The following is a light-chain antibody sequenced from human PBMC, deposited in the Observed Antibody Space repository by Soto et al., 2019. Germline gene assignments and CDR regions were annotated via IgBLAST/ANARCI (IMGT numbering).Light chain of an antibody. CDR3: QQYNSYPLT. V-gene: IGKV1-5*01. CDR2: DAS. J-gene: IGKJ4*01. Sequence: DIQMTQSPSTQSASVGDRVTITCRASQSISSWLAWYQQKPGKAPKLLIYDASSLESGVPSRFSGSGSGTEFNLTISSLQPDDFATYYCQQYNSYPLTFGGGTKVDIK. CDR1: QSISSW.